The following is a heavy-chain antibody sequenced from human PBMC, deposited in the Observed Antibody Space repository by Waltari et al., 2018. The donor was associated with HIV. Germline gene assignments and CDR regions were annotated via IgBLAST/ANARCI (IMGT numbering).Heavy chain of an antibody. CDR2: MVPMSDKP. J-gene: IGHJ4*02. D-gene: IGHD2-15*01. V-gene: IGHV1-69*02. CDR1: GGTFLSYS. Sequence: QVQLVQSGAEVRRPGSSVKVSCTASGGTFLSYSINWVRQAPGQGLEWMGRMVPMSDKPNYAQKFRGRVTITADKSTSTAYMELNNLRFGDTAVYYCATARETKGVDFDYWGQGTLVAVSS. CDR3: ATARETKGVDFDY.